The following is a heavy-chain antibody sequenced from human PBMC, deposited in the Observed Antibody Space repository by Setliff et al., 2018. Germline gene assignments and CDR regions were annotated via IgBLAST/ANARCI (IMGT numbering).Heavy chain of an antibody. D-gene: IGHD3-3*01. J-gene: IGHJ3*02. V-gene: IGHV1-46*03. Sequence: ASVKVSCKASGYTLTNYYMHWVQQAPGQGLEWMGIINPSGGLTRYAQKFQGRVTMTRDTSTGTVYMEVSSLRSEDTAVYYCARDRYYNSWSGTSITAPHDAFDIWGQGTMVTVSS. CDR2: INPSGGLT. CDR1: GYTLTNYY. CDR3: ARDRYYNSWSGTSITAPHDAFDI.